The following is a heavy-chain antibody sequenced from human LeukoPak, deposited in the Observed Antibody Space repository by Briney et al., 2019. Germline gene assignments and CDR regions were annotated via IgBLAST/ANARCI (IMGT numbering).Heavy chain of an antibody. Sequence: SETLSLTCVVSGGSISSGVSSWNWIRQPPGKGLEWVGYIYHSGSTFYNPSLKTRLTISLDASKNQVTLMLTSVTAADTAVYYCARGRGPSYWYFDLWGRGTLVTVSS. CDR3: ARGRGPSYWYFDL. J-gene: IGHJ2*01. V-gene: IGHV4-30-2*01. CDR2: IYHSGST. CDR1: GGSISSGVSS.